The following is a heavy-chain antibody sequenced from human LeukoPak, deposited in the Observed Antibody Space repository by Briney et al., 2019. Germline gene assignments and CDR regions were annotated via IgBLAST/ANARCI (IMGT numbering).Heavy chain of an antibody. D-gene: IGHD4-17*01. CDR3: ATVTTIYYYYGMDV. V-gene: IGHV5-10-1*01. CDR1: GYSFTSYW. J-gene: IGHJ6*02. CDR2: IDPSDSYP. Sequence: GESLMISCKGSGYSFTSYWITWVRQMPGKGLEWMGRIDPSDSYPNYSPSFQGHVTISADKSISTAYLQWSSLKASDTAMYYCATVTTIYYYYGMDVWGQGTTVTVSS.